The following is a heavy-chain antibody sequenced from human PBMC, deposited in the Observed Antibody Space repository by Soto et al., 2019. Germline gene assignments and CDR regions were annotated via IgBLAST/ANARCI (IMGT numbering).Heavy chain of an antibody. J-gene: IGHJ4*02. Sequence: GGSLRLSCAASGFTFSSYGMHWVRQAPGKGLEWVAVISYDGSNKYYADSVKGRFTISRDNSKNTLYLQMNSLRAEDTAVYYCAKDNYYDSSGYYYLDYWGQGTLVTVSS. CDR3: AKDNYYDSSGYYYLDY. CDR1: GFTFSSYG. D-gene: IGHD3-22*01. CDR2: ISYDGSNK. V-gene: IGHV3-30*18.